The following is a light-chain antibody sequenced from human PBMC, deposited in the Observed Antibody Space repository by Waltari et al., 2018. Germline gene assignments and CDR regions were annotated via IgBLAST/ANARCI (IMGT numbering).Light chain of an antibody. CDR2: GAS. J-gene: IGKJ1*01. CDR1: QSVGSSY. CDR3: QQYGSSPWT. Sequence: EIVLTQSPATLPLSPGEGATLPCRATQSVGSSYLAWYQQRPGQAPRLLVYGASSRATGIPDRFSGSGSGTDFILTISRLEPEDFAVYYCQQYGSSPWTFGQGTKVEIK. V-gene: IGKV3-20*01.